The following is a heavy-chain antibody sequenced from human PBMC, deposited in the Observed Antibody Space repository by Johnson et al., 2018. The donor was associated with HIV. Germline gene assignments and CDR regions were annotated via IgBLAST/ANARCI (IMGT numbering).Heavy chain of an antibody. Sequence: VQLVESGGGVVQPGRSLRLSCAASGFTFSNYAMHWVRQAPGKGLEWVAVISYDGSNTYYADSVKGRFTISRDNSKNTLYLQMNSLRAEDTAVYYCASAKSGSFDAFDIWGQGTMVTVSS. D-gene: IGHD1-26*01. V-gene: IGHV3-30*14. CDR3: ASAKSGSFDAFDI. CDR2: ISYDGSNT. CDR1: GFTFSNYA. J-gene: IGHJ3*02.